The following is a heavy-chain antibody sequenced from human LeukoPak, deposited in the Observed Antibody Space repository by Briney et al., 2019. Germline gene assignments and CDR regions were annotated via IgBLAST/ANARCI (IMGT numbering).Heavy chain of an antibody. CDR3: ARRRDLYSGSYYPFDY. CDR2: IYPGDSET. CDR1: GYRFTNYW. J-gene: IGHJ4*02. D-gene: IGHD1-26*01. V-gene: IGHV5-51*01. Sequence: PGESLKISCKGSGYRFTNYWIGWVRQMPGKGLEWMGIIYPGDSETRYSPSFQGQATISADKSISTAYLQWSSLKASDTAMYYCARRRDLYSGSYYPFDYWGQGTLVTVSS.